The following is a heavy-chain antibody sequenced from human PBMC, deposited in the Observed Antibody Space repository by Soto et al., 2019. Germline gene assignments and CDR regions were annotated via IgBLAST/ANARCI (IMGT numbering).Heavy chain of an antibody. Sequence: GGSLRLSCAASEFTFSSYDMHWVRQAPGKGLEWVAVISYHGIDKYYADSVRGRFTISRDNSKNTLYLQMNSLRLEDTAVYYCARPLWRDDYNWGYFDLWGRGTLVTVSS. D-gene: IGHD4-4*01. CDR2: ISYHGIDK. CDR3: ARPLWRDDYNWGYFDL. V-gene: IGHV3-30*03. J-gene: IGHJ2*01. CDR1: EFTFSSYD.